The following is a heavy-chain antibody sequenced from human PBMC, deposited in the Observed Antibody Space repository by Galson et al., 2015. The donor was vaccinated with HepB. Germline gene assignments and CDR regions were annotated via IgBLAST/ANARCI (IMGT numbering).Heavy chain of an antibody. CDR1: GFTFSSYA. Sequence: SLRLSCAVSGFTFSSYAMSWVRQAPGKGLEWVSSLTGSGVSTYYADSVKGRFTIFRDNSKNTLYLRMNSLRAEDTAVYYCARYFDYWGRGTLVTVSS. CDR2: LTGSGVST. V-gene: IGHV3-23*01. J-gene: IGHJ4*02. CDR3: ARYFDY.